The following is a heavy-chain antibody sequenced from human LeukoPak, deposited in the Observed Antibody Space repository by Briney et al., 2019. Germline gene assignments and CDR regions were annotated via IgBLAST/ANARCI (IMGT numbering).Heavy chain of an antibody. V-gene: IGHV4-39*01. CDR3: ARQAWDYGSGSYSIDY. Sequence: PSETLSLTCTVSGGSISSSSYYWGWIRQPPGKGLEWIGSIYYSGSTYYNPSLKSRVTISVDTSKNQFSLKLSSVTAADTAVYYCARQAWDYGSGSYSIDYWGQGTLVTVSS. J-gene: IGHJ4*02. CDR2: IYYSGST. D-gene: IGHD3-10*01. CDR1: GGSISSSSYY.